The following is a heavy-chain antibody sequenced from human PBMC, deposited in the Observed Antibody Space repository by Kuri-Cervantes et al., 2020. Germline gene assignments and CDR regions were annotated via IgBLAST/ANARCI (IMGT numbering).Heavy chain of an antibody. Sequence: GSLRLSCAASGFTFDDYTMHWVRQAPVKCLEWVSLISWDGGSTYYADSVKGRFTISRDNSKNSLYLQMNSLRTEDAALYYCAKDMGYSGSYLAYWGQGTRVNVSS. CDR2: ISWDGGST. CDR3: AKDMGYSGSYLAY. V-gene: IGHV3-43*01. J-gene: IGHJ4*02. D-gene: IGHD1-26*01. CDR1: GFTFDDYT.